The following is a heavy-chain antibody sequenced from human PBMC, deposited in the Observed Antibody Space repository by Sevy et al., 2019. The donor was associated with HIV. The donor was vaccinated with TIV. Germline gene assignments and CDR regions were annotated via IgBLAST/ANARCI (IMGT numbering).Heavy chain of an antibody. D-gene: IGHD2-21*01. Sequence: GGSLRLSCAASGFSFNDHAMHWVRQVPGKGLEWVSGVSWNSRNIGYGDAVKGRFTISRDNANHFLYLEMNSLSPDDTAFYYCAKDINRGCDGVNCYPYYYYFYGLDVWGLGTTVTVSS. V-gene: IGHV3-9*01. CDR3: AKDINRGCDGVNCYPYYYYFYGLDV. CDR2: VSWNSRNI. J-gene: IGHJ6*02. CDR1: GFSFNDHA.